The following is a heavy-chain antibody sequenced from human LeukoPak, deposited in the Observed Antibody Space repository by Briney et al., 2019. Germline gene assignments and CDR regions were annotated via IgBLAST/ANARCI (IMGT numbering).Heavy chain of an antibody. J-gene: IGHJ4*02. Sequence: GGSLRLSCAASGFTFSSYWMSWVRQAPGKGLEWVANIKQDGSEKYYADSVKGRFTISRDKAKNSLYLQMNSLRAEDTAVYYCARRYHYYDSSGRFDYWGQGTLVTVSS. D-gene: IGHD3-22*01. CDR3: ARRYHYYDSSGRFDY. CDR1: GFTFSSYW. V-gene: IGHV3-7*01. CDR2: IKQDGSEK.